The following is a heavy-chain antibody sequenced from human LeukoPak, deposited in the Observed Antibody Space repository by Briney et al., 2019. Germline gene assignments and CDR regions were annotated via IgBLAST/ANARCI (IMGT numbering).Heavy chain of an antibody. J-gene: IGHJ5*02. CDR2: ISSNGGST. Sequence: GGSLRLSCSASGXIFSSYTMHWVRQAPGKGLEYVSAISSNGGSTYYADSVKGRFTISRDNSKNTLYLQMSSLRAEDTAVYYCVKNWAGPDTWGQGTLVTVSS. CDR3: VKNWAGPDT. CDR1: GXIFSSYT. V-gene: IGHV3-64D*06. D-gene: IGHD6-19*01.